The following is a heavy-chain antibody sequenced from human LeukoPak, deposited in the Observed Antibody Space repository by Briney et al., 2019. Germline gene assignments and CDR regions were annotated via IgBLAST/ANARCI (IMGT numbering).Heavy chain of an antibody. D-gene: IGHD2-2*01. CDR2: IYYSGST. V-gene: IGHV4-39*01. Sequence: KSSETLSLTCTVSGGSISSSSYYWGWIRQPPGKGLEWIGYIYYSGSTYYNPSLKSRITISVDTSKNQFSLRLSSVTAADTAVYYCARRKWVPAAMGDAFDIWGQGTMVTVSS. J-gene: IGHJ3*02. CDR3: ARRKWVPAAMGDAFDI. CDR1: GGSISSSSYY.